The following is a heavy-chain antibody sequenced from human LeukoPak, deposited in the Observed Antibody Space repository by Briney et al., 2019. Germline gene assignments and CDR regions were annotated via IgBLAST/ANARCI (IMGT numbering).Heavy chain of an antibody. D-gene: IGHD3-3*01. CDR3: ARVQSITIFGVVTNDAFDI. CDR1: GYTFTSYG. CDR2: ISAYNGNT. V-gene: IGHV1-18*01. J-gene: IGHJ3*02. Sequence: ASVKVSCKASGYTFTSYGISWVRQAPGQGLEWMGWISAYNGNTNYAQKLQSRVTMTTDTSTSTAYMELRSLRSDDTAVYYCARVQSITIFGVVTNDAFDIWGQGTMVTVSS.